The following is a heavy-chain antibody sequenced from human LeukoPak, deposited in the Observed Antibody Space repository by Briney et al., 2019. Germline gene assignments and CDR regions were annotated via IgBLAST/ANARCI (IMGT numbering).Heavy chain of an antibody. CDR3: VKTMVTFGGLIRTDAFDI. J-gene: IGHJ3*02. D-gene: IGHD3-16*01. CDR1: GVTVSSSY. V-gene: IGHV3-66*01. Sequence: PGGSLRLSCAASGVTVSSSYMSWVRQAPGKGLEWVSTIYNDDNTNYADSVKGRFTISRDNSKNTLYLQMSSLRPEDTAVYYCVKTMVTFGGLIRTDAFDIRGQGTMVTVSS. CDR2: IYNDDNT.